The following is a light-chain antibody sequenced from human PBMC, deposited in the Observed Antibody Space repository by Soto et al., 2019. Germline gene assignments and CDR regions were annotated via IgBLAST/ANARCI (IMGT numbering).Light chain of an antibody. CDR3: QQFKNWPWT. CDR2: GAS. CDR1: QSVTGD. V-gene: IGKV3-15*01. J-gene: IGKJ1*01. Sequence: EIVMTQSPATLSLSPGERATLSCRASQSVTGDLAWYQQKPGQPPRLLIYGASTRATGIPARFSGSGSGTEFTLTISSLQSEDSAVYYCQQFKNWPWTFGQGTKVDIK.